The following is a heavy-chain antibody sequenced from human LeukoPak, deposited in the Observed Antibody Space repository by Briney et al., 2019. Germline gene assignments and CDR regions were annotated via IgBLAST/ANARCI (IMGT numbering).Heavy chain of an antibody. CDR1: GGSISSSGYY. D-gene: IGHD1-7*01. V-gene: IGHV4-39*07. CDR2: IYYSGST. CDR3: ASLRELGTTIDY. Sequence: PSETLSLTCTVSGGSISSSGYYWGWIRQPPGKGLEWIGSIYYSGSTYYNPSLKSRVTISVDTSKNQFSLKLSSVTAADTAVYYCASLRELGTTIDYWGQGTLVTVSS. J-gene: IGHJ4*02.